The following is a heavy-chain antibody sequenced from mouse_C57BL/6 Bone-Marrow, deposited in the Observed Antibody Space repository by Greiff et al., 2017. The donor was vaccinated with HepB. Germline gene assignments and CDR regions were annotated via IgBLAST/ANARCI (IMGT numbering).Heavy chain of an antibody. Sequence: QVQLQQPGAELVRPGASVKLSCKASGYTFTSYWMHWVKQRPGQGLEWIGVIDPSDSYTNYNQKFKGKATLTVDTSSSTAYVQLSSLTSEDSAVYYCSRPPLYSNLGMDYWGQGTSVTVSS. D-gene: IGHD2-5*01. CDR2: IDPSDSYT. V-gene: IGHV1-59*01. J-gene: IGHJ4*01. CDR3: SRPPLYSNLGMDY. CDR1: GYTFTSYW.